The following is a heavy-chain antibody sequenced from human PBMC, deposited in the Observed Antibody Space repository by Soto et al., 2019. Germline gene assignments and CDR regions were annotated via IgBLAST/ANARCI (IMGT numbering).Heavy chain of an antibody. Sequence: QVQLVHSGAEVKKPGSSVKVSCKASGGTFSSSASSWVRQAPGQGLEWMGGFIPIVGTANYAQKFQGRVTITADESTSTAYMELSSLRSEDTAVYYCARDAHIVVLPAPSRIDYWGQGTLVTVSS. CDR1: GGTFSSSA. CDR2: FIPIVGTA. CDR3: ARDAHIVVLPAPSRIDY. J-gene: IGHJ4*02. D-gene: IGHD2-2*01. V-gene: IGHV1-69*12.